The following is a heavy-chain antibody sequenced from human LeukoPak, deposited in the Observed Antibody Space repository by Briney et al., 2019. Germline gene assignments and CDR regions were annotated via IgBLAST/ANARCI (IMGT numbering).Heavy chain of an antibody. CDR2: IYYSGST. CDR3: ARRGGSGRSFDY. V-gene: IGHV4-61*08. CDR1: GASVSSGGYY. D-gene: IGHD3-10*01. Sequence: PSETLSLTCTVSGASVSSGGYYWSWLRQPPGKGLEWIGYIYYSGSTNYNPSLKSRVTISVDTSKNQFSLKVCSVTAADTAVYYRARRGGSGRSFDYWGQGTLVTVSS. J-gene: IGHJ4*02.